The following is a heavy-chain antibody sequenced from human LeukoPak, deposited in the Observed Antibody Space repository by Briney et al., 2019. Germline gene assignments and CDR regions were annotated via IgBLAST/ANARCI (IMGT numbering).Heavy chain of an antibody. CDR2: IYYSGNT. D-gene: IGHD3-3*01. V-gene: IGHV4-39*01. J-gene: IGHJ5*01. CDR1: GGSISSSTYY. CDR3: VSTIFGVVGWFDS. Sequence: PSETLSLTCTVSGGSISSSTYYWGWIRQPPGKGLEWIGSIYYSGNTYYTPSLKSRVSISVDTSKNKFSLKVNSVTAADTAVYYCVSTIFGVVGWFDSWGQGTLVTVSS.